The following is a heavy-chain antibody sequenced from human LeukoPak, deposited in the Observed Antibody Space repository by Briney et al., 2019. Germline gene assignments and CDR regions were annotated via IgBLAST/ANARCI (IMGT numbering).Heavy chain of an antibody. J-gene: IGHJ6*03. CDR1: GGSISSYY. CDR2: IYYSGSA. D-gene: IGHD6-13*01. V-gene: IGHV4-59*01. Sequence: SETLSLTCTVSGGSISSYYWSWIRQPPGKGLEWIGYIYYSGSANYNPSLKSRVTISVDTPKNQFSLKLSSVTAADTAMYYCARDRGPYSTSFYYYYYMDVWGKGTTVTVSS. CDR3: ARDRGPYSTSFYYYYYMDV.